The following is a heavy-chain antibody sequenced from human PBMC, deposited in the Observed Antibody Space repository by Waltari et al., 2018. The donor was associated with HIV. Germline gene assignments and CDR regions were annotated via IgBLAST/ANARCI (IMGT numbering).Heavy chain of an antibody. Sequence: QEQLVQPGAEVKKPASSVKVSCKDAGGTFSIDSSWVRQAPGQGLEWMVLIIPMYGTPTYAQKFQGRVTITADENTRTAYMELRGLRSDDTAVYYCARLGGESGDHKNYYYYGMDVWGQGATVTVS. J-gene: IGHJ6*02. D-gene: IGHD2-21*02. CDR3: ARLGGESGDHKNYYYYGMDV. V-gene: IGHV1-69*01. CDR2: IIPMYGTP. CDR1: GGTFSID.